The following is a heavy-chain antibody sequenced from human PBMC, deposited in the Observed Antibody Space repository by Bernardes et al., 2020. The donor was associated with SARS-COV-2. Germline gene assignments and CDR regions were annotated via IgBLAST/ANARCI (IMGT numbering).Heavy chain of an antibody. CDR2: ISGFNGDT. Sequence: ASVKVSCKTSGYTFFTYGISWVRQAPGQGLEWMGWISGFNGDTNYAQTFQGRVSMTADTSTSTAYMELRNLRSDDTAIYYCATDRGAVAQEVWGQGTLVRVSS. J-gene: IGHJ4*02. CDR1: GYTFFTYG. CDR3: ATDRGAVAQEV. D-gene: IGHD3-10*01. V-gene: IGHV1-18*01.